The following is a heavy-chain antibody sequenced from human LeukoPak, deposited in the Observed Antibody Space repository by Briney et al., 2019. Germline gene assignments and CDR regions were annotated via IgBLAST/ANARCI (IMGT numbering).Heavy chain of an antibody. CDR3: ARDGVLTGYDY. J-gene: IGHJ4*02. Sequence: PGGSLRLSCAASGFTVSSSYMSWVRQAPGKGLEWVSVIYSGGSTYYADSVKGRFTISRDNSKNTLYLQMNSLRAEDTAVYYCARDGVLTGYDYWGQGTLVTVSS. D-gene: IGHD7-27*01. CDR1: GFTVSSSY. V-gene: IGHV3-53*01. CDR2: IYSGGST.